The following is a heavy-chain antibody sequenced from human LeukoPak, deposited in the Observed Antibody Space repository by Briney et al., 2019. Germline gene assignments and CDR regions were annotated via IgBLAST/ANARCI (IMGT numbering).Heavy chain of an antibody. Sequence: GGSLRLSCAASGFTFSNAWMSWVRQAPGKGLEWVGRIKSKTDGGTTDYAAPVKGRFTISRDDSKNTLYLQMNSLKTEDTAVYYCTRTEGRITMVRGVISYYYGMDVWGQGTTVTVSS. CDR1: GFTFSNAW. CDR2: IKSKTDGGTT. V-gene: IGHV3-15*01. D-gene: IGHD3-10*01. CDR3: TRTEGRITMVRGVISYYYGMDV. J-gene: IGHJ6*02.